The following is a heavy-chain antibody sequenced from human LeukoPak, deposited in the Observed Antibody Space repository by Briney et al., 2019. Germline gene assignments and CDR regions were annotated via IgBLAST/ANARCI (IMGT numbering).Heavy chain of an antibody. CDR1: GGSISSGDYY. CDR3: ARDPRYCSSTSCYSGMDV. D-gene: IGHD2-2*02. CDR2: IYYSGST. Sequence: SETLSLTCTVSGGSISSGDYYWSWIRQPPGKGLEWIGYIYYSGSTYYNPSLKSRVTISVDTSKNQFSLKLSSVTAADTAVYYWARDPRYCSSTSCYSGMDVWGQGTTVTVSS. J-gene: IGHJ6*02. V-gene: IGHV4-30-4*01.